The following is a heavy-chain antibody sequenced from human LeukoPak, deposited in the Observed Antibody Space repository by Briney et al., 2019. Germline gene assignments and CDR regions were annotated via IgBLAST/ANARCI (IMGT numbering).Heavy chain of an antibody. D-gene: IGHD2-2*01. Sequence: SETLSLTCTVSGSISSYYWSWIRQPPGKGPEWIGYIYTSGSTNYNPSLKSRVTISVDTPKNQFSLDLSSVTAADTAVYYCARQKCTSTSCLTKNAFDIWGQGTMVTASS. J-gene: IGHJ3*02. V-gene: IGHV4-4*09. CDR2: IYTSGST. CDR3: ARQKCTSTSCLTKNAFDI. CDR1: GSISSYY.